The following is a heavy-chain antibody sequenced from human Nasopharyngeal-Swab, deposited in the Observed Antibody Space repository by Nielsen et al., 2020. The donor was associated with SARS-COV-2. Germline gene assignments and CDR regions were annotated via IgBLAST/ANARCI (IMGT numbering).Heavy chain of an antibody. J-gene: IGHJ4*02. CDR3: ARNTYYYDSSGQDY. D-gene: IGHD3-22*01. CDR2: IYYSGST. V-gene: IGHV4-30-4*01. Sequence: SETLSLTCAVSGGSISSGGYYWSWIRRPPGKGLEWIGYIYYSGSTYYNPSLKSRVTISVDTSKNQFSLKLSSVTAADTAVYYCARNTYYYDSSGQDYWGQGTLVTVSS. CDR1: GGSISSGGYY.